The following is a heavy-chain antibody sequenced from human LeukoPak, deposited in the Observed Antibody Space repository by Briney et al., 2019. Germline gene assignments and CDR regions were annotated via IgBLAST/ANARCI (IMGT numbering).Heavy chain of an antibody. D-gene: IGHD2-2*01. Sequence: GGSLRLSCAASGFTFSSYSMNWVRQAPGKGLEWVSSISSSSSYIYYADSVKGRFTISRDNAKNSLYLQMNSLRAEDTAVYYCASHCSSTRCYEYNWGQGTLVTVSS. CDR3: ASHCSSTRCYEYN. CDR2: ISSSSSYI. V-gene: IGHV3-21*01. J-gene: IGHJ4*02. CDR1: GFTFSSYS.